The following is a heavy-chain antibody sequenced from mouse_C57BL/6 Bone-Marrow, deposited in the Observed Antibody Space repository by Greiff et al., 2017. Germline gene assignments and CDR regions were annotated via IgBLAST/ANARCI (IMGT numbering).Heavy chain of an antibody. Sequence: QVQLQQPGAELVRPGSSVKLSCKASGYTFTSYWMHWVKQRPIQGLEWIGNIDPSDSETHYNQKFKGKFTLTVDKSSSTAYMQLSSLTSVDSAVSYCEKGDSYGSSAAWFAYWGQGTMLTVSA. CDR3: EKGDSYGSSAAWFAY. CDR1: GYTFTSYW. J-gene: IGHJ3*01. V-gene: IGHV1-52*01. D-gene: IGHD1-1*01. CDR2: IDPSDSET.